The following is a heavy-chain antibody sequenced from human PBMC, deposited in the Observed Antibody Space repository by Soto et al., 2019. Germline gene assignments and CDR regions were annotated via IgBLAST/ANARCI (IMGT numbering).Heavy chain of an antibody. CDR1: GASISSFN. J-gene: IGHJ2*01. CDR3: ARARGEYTSSWFWYFSH. Sequence: QLQESGPGLVKPSETLSLTCSVSGASISSFNWNWVRQPAGKGPEWVGRLNIAGTINYNPSLKSRITMSMDTSKNQISLHLRSVTAADTAIYYCARARGEYTSSWFWYFSHWGHGTLVTVSS. D-gene: IGHD6-13*01. V-gene: IGHV4-4*07. CDR2: LNIAGTI.